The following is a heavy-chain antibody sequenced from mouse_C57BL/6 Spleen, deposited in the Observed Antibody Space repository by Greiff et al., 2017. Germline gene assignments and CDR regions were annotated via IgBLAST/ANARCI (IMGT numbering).Heavy chain of an antibody. Sequence: VQLQQSVAELVRPGASVKLSCTASGFHIKNTYMHWVKQRPEQGLEWIGRIDPANGNTKYAPKFQGKATITADTSSNTAYLQLSSLTSEDTAIYYCARRAMDYWGQGTSVTVSS. CDR3: ARRAMDY. J-gene: IGHJ4*01. CDR2: IDPANGNT. V-gene: IGHV14-3*01. CDR1: GFHIKNTY.